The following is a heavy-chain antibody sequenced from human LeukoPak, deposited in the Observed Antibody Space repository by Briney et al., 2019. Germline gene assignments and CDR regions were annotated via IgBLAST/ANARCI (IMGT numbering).Heavy chain of an antibody. D-gene: IGHD1-26*01. Sequence: SETLSLTCSVSGGSISDYYWSWIRQPPGKGLEWIGCIYYSGSTNYNASLKSRVTISVDTSKNQFPLKLSSVTAADTAVYYSARSTRTWEPFDYWGQGTLVTVSS. CDR1: GGSISDYY. CDR3: ARSTRTWEPFDY. J-gene: IGHJ4*02. V-gene: IGHV4-59*01. CDR2: IYYSGST.